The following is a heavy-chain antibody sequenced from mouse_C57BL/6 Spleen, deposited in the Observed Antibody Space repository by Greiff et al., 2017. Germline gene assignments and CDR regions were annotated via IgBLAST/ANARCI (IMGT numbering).Heavy chain of an antibody. V-gene: IGHV3-6*01. CDR2: ISYDGSN. Sequence: EVQRVESGPGLVKPSQSLSLTCSVTGYSITSGYYWYWIRQFPGNQLVWMGYISYDGSNNYNPSLKNRISITRNTSKNQFFLKLNSVTTEDTATYYCAGDDWYLYCDDWGKGTTLTVSS. CDR1: GYSITSGYY. D-gene: IGHD5-1*01. J-gene: IGHJ2*01. CDR3: AGDDWYLYCDD.